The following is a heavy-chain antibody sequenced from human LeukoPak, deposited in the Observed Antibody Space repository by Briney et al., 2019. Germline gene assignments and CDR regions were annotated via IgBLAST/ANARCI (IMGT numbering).Heavy chain of an antibody. J-gene: IGHJ2*01. CDR1: GSSGVTFNSHG. D-gene: IGHD1-14*01. CDR2: IIPMFPTA. V-gene: IGHV1-69*06. Sequence: SVKVSCKASGSSGVTFNSHGVSWVRQAPRQGLEWMGGIIPMFPTAQYSQKFQGRISISADKSTTTAYMELSGLTLEDTAVYFCAREADTTTRYFDRWGRGTLVIVSS. CDR3: AREADTTTRYFDR.